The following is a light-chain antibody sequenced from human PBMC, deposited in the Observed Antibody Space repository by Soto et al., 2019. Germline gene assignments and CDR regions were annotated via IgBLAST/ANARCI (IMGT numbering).Light chain of an antibody. Sequence: EIVLTQSPATLSLSPGERATLSCRASQSVSSYLAWYQQKPGQAPRLLIYDASNKATGIPAGFSVSGSGTDFPLFIRGLGPKVFAVYCRQQRSHWFTFGRGTKVEIK. V-gene: IGKV3-11*01. J-gene: IGKJ4*01. CDR2: DAS. CDR3: QQRSHWFT. CDR1: QSVSSY.